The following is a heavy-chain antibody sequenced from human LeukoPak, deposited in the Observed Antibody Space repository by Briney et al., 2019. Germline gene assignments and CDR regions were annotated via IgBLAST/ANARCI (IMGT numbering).Heavy chain of an antibody. CDR2: ISSSGSTI. Sequence: GGSLRLSCAASGFTFSDYYMSWIRQAPGKGLEWVSYISSSGSTIYYADSVKGRFTLSRDNAKNSLYLQMNSLRAEDTAVYYCARGGEYSSSWYGNLNYWGQGTLVTVSS. V-gene: IGHV3-11*01. J-gene: IGHJ4*02. CDR1: GFTFSDYY. CDR3: ARGGEYSSSWYGNLNY. D-gene: IGHD6-13*01.